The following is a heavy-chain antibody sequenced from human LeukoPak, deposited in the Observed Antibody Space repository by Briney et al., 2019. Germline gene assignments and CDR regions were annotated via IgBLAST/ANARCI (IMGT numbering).Heavy chain of an antibody. CDR1: GGSISSYY. V-gene: IGHV4-4*07. CDR3: AREYYDILTGYYMGY. J-gene: IGHJ4*02. CDR2: IYTSGST. D-gene: IGHD3-9*01. Sequence: SETLSLTCTVSGGSISSYYWSWIRQPAGKGLEWIGRIYTSGSTNYSPSLKSRVTISVDTSKNQFSLKLSSVTAADTAVYYCAREYYDILTGYYMGYWGQGTLVTVSS.